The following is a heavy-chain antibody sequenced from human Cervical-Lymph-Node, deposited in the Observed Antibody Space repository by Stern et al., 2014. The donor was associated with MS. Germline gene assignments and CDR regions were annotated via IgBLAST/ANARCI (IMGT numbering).Heavy chain of an antibody. V-gene: IGHV3-30*18. J-gene: IGHJ4*02. Sequence: MQLVESGGGVVQPGSSLRLSCAASGFSFNRYAMHWVRQAPGKGLEWLAVMTYDGSHEFYADSVKGRFSVSRDNARNTLYLQLNSLTIEDTATYYCAKDSLSGFVVGATFAGHNWGKGTLVTVSS. D-gene: IGHD1-26*01. CDR2: MTYDGSHE. CDR3: AKDSLSGFVVGATFAGHN. CDR1: GFSFNRYA.